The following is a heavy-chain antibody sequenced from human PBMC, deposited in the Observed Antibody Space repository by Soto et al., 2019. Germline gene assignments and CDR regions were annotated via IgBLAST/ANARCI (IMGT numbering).Heavy chain of an antibody. V-gene: IGHV1-18*04. CDR3: ARDWSRYFDSSGLMWFY. J-gene: IGHJ4*02. Sequence: ASVKVSCKASGYTFNYYGISWVRQAPGQGLEWVGWISAHNGDTKYAQNLQGRLTLTTDTSTSTAYVELTSLTSDDTAVYYCARDWSRYFDSSGLMWFYWGQGTLVTVSS. CDR1: GYTFNYYG. CDR2: ISAHNGDT. D-gene: IGHD3-22*01.